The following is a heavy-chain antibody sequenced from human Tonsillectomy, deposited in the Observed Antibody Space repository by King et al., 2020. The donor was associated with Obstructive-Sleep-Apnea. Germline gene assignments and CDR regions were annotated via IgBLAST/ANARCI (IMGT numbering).Heavy chain of an antibody. CDR3: ARDRLGATAYYFDY. V-gene: IGHV3-33*01. CDR2: IWYDGSNK. CDR1: GFTFSSYG. J-gene: IGHJ4*02. Sequence: VQLVESGGGVVQPGRSLRLSCAASGFTFSSYGMHWVRQAPGKGLEWVAVIWYDGSNKYYADSVKGRFTISSDNSKNTLYLQMNSLRAEDTAVYYCARDRLGATAYYFDYWGQGTLVTVSS. D-gene: IGHD1-26*01.